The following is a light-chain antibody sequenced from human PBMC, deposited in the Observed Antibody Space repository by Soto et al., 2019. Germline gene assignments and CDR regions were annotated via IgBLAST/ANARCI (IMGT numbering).Light chain of an antibody. Sequence: EIVLTQSPGTLSLSPGERATLSCRASQSVSSSYLAWYQQKPGQAPRLLIYGASSRATGIPDRFSGSGSGTDLNITISRLETEDFAVYYCQQYGSSPLTFGGGTKVEIK. CDR2: GAS. CDR1: QSVSSSY. V-gene: IGKV3-20*01. CDR3: QQYGSSPLT. J-gene: IGKJ4*01.